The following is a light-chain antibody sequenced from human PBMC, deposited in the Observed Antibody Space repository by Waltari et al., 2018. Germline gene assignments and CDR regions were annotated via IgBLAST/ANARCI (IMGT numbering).Light chain of an antibody. CDR2: DVS. Sequence: QSALTHPASASGSPGQSITISCTGTSSDVGGYNYVSWYQQHPGKAPKLMIYDVSKRPSGVSNRFSGSKSGNTASLTISGLQAEDEADYYCSSYTSSSTYVFGTGTKVTVL. CDR1: SSDVGGYNY. CDR3: SSYTSSSTYV. V-gene: IGLV2-14*01. J-gene: IGLJ1*01.